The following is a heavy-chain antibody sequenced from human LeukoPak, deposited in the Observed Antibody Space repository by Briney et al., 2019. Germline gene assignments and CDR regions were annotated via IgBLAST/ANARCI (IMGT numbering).Heavy chain of an antibody. V-gene: IGHV3-23*01. CDR1: GFTFSSYA. Sequence: GGSLRLSCVASGFTFSSYAMNWVRQAPGKGLEWVSAINSSDGSTYYADSVKGRSTISRDNSKNTLYLQMNSLRAEDTAVYYCARSAATVVTQSDYWGQGTLVTVSS. D-gene: IGHD4-23*01. J-gene: IGHJ4*02. CDR2: INSSDGST. CDR3: ARSAATVVTQSDY.